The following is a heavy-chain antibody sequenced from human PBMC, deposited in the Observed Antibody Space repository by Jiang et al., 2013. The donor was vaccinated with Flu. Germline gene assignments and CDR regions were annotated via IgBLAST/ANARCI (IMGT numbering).Heavy chain of an antibody. J-gene: IGHJ4*02. CDR1: GYVFTDYS. D-gene: IGHD1-26*01. Sequence: GAEVKKPGASVKVSCKGSGYVFTDYSVHWVRQAPGQRLEYMGWIHAGNGNTKYSQRFQDRVTMTRDTSASTAYLDLASLRSEDTAVYYCAILPGTYLSFWGQGTLVTVSS. CDR2: IHAGNGNT. V-gene: IGHV1-3*01. CDR3: AILPGTYLSF.